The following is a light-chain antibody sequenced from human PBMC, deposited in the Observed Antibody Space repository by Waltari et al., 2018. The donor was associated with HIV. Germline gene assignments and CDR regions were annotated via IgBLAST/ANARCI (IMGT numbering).Light chain of an antibody. V-gene: IGLV2-23*02. CDR3: CSYANSATFVV. J-gene: IGLJ2*01. CDR1: SSDVGIDSL. CDR2: EVT. Sequence: QAALTQPASVSGSPGQSITISCTETSSDVGIDSLVSWYQQYEGKAPKLLIYEVTKRPSRISSRFSGSKSGNTASLTISDLQAEDEAKYYCCSYANSATFVVFGGGTRVTV.